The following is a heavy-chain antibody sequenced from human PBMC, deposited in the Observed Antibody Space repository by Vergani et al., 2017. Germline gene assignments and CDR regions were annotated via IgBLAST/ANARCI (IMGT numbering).Heavy chain of an antibody. CDR3: VRAGRGDHGDFWTRLGP. CDR1: GFTFSSYA. Sequence: EVQLLESGGNLIQPGGSLRLSCGASGFTFSSYAMTWVRLAPGKGLQWVSAISGSGGNTFYTDSVKGRFTISRDNSKATLYLQMNSLRVEDTAVYYCVRAGRGDHGDFWTRLGPWGQGTRVIVSS. J-gene: IGHJ5*02. CDR2: ISGSGGNT. D-gene: IGHD3-3*01. V-gene: IGHV3-23*01.